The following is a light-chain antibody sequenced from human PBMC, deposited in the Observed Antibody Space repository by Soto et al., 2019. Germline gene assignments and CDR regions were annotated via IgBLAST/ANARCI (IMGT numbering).Light chain of an antibody. CDR2: EVS. Sequence: QSALTQPASVSGSPGQSITISCTGTSSDAGGYNYVSWYQQHPGKAPKLMIYEVSNRPSGVSHRFSGSKSGNTASLTISGLPAEDEADYYCSSYTSSSTLVFGTGTKVTVL. J-gene: IGLJ1*01. CDR3: SSYTSSSTLV. CDR1: SSDAGGYNY. V-gene: IGLV2-14*01.